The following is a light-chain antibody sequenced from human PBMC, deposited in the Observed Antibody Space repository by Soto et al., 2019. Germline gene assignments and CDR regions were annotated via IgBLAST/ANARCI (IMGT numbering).Light chain of an antibody. Sequence: EIVFTQAPGTLFVSRGERGTLSCRASQSVSNKYVAWYQQKPGQAPRVPIYWASSRATGIPDSFSGIGSGTDFPLTISGLEPEDFAVYYCHQYGLSPRAFGQGTKVELK. CDR1: QSVSNKY. J-gene: IGKJ1*01. CDR2: WAS. CDR3: HQYGLSPRA. V-gene: IGKV3-20*01.